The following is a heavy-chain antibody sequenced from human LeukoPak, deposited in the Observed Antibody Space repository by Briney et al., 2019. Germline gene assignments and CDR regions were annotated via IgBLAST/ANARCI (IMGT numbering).Heavy chain of an antibody. J-gene: IGHJ4*02. V-gene: IGHV4-39*07. D-gene: IGHD2-2*01. Sequence: SETLSLTCTVSGGSISSSSYYWGWIRQPPGKGLEWIGRIYYSGSTYYNPSLKSRVTISVDTSKNQFSLKLGSVTAADTAVYYCARRALGYCSSTSCYEGFDYWGQGTLVTVSS. CDR2: IYYSGST. CDR1: GGSISSSSYY. CDR3: ARRALGYCSSTSCYEGFDY.